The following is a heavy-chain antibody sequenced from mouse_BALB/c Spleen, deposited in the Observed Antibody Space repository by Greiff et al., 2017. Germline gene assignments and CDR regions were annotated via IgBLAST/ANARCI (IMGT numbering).Heavy chain of an antibody. V-gene: IGHV5-6*01. CDR1: GFTFSSYG. Sequence: EVKLMESGGDLVKPGGSLKLSCAASGFTFSSYGMSWVRQTPDKRLEWVATISSGGSYTYYPDSVKGRFTISRDNAKNTLYLQMSSLKSEDTAMDYCARQRGGNAWFAYWGQGTLVTVSA. CDR3: ARQRGGNAWFAY. J-gene: IGHJ3*01. CDR2: ISSGGSYT.